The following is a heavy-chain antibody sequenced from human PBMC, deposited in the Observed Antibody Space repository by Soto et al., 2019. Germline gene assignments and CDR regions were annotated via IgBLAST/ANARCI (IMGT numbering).Heavy chain of an antibody. CDR2: INPNSGGT. CDR1: VYTFTGYY. V-gene: IGHV1-2*04. D-gene: IGHD6-19*01. J-gene: IGHJ6*02. CDR3: ARELIAVAGTAYYGMDV. Sequence: ASVKVSCMASVYTFTGYYMHLVRQPPGQGLEWMGWINPNSGGTNYAQKFQGWVTMTRDTSISPAYMELSRLRSDDTAVYYCARELIAVAGTAYYGMDVWGQGTPVTVSS.